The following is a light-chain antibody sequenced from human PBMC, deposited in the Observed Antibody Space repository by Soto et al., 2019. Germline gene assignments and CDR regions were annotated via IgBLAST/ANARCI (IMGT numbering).Light chain of an antibody. Sequence: EIVLTQSPATLSLSPGERATLSCRASQSVSSYLAWYQQKPGQAPRLLIYDASNRATGIPARFSGSGSGTDFTLTISSLEPEEFAVYYCQKRSNWPPLTFGGGTKVDIK. CDR3: QKRSNWPPLT. CDR1: QSVSSY. J-gene: IGKJ4*01. V-gene: IGKV3-11*01. CDR2: DAS.